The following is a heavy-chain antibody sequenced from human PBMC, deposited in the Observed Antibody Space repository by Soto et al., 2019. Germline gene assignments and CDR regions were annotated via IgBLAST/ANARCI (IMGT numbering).Heavy chain of an antibody. J-gene: IGHJ6*02. CDR2: IIPLFRTA. D-gene: IGHD3-3*01. CDR3: GKLKEMEAKTNYEKDAHYSYSAVGV. V-gene: IGHV1-69*06. Sequence: QVQLVQSGAEVKKSGSSVKVSCKAFGGTFKNYAISWVRQAPGQGLEWMGGIIPLFRTAHYAQKFQGRVTITVDKLTATDDMEPVSLGSEDAAAYFCGKLKEMEAKTNYEKDAHYSYSAVGVWGQGTKVTVSS. CDR1: GGTFKNYA.